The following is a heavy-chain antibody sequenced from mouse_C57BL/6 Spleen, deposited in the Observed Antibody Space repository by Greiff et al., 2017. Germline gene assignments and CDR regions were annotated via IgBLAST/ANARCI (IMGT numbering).Heavy chain of an antibody. CDR2: IWWDDDK. CDR3: ARICYGNPYWYFDV. J-gene: IGHJ1*03. Sequence: QVTLKVSGPGILQPSQTLSLTCSFSGFSLSTFGMGVGWIRQPAGKGLEWLAHIWWDDDKYYNPALKSRLTISKDTSKNQVLLKIANVDTADTATYYCARICYGNPYWYFDVWGTGTTVTVSS. V-gene: IGHV8-8*01. D-gene: IGHD2-1*01. CDR1: GFSLSTFGMG.